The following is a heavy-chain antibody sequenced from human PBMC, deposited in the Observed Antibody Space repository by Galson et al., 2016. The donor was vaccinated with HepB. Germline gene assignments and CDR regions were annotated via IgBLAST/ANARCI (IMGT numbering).Heavy chain of an antibody. J-gene: IGHJ5*02. CDR3: ANHGPMVRSWWGKWFDP. Sequence: LRLSCAASGFTVSSNYMSWVRQAPGKGLEWIGTISYSGITYYNPSLKSRVTISVDTSKNQFSPKMNSVTAADTAVYYCANHGPMVRSWWGKWFDPWGQGTLVTVSS. V-gene: IGHV4-59*05. CDR2: ISYSGIT. CDR1: GFTVSSNY. D-gene: IGHD6-13*01.